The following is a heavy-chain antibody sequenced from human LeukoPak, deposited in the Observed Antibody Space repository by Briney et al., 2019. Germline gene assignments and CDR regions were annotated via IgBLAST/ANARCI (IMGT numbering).Heavy chain of an antibody. CDR2: IRYDGSNK. D-gene: IGHD3-10*01. V-gene: IGHV3-30*02. CDR1: GFTFSSYG. Sequence: GGSLRLSCAASGFTFSSYGMHWVRQAPGKGLEWVAFIRYDGSNKYYADSVKGRFTISRDNSKNTLYLQMNSLRAEDTAVYYCASPKYYYGSGSYWGVFDYWGQGTQVTVSS. J-gene: IGHJ4*02. CDR3: ASPKYYYGSGSYWGVFDY.